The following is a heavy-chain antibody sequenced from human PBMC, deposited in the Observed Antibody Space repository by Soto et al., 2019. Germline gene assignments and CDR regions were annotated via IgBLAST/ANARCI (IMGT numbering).Heavy chain of an antibody. V-gene: IGHV4-34*02. D-gene: IGHD3-9*01. CDR1: GGSFSGYY. Sequence: QVQLQQWGAGLLKPSETLSLTCAVYGGSFSGYYWNWIRQPPGKGLEWIGEISQSGTINYNPSLKSRVTLSVDASTSQFSLRLTSVTAADTAVYYCARGPVGGITKEGYFAHWGQGSLLTVSS. J-gene: IGHJ4*02. CDR3: ARGPVGGITKEGYFAH. CDR2: ISQSGTI.